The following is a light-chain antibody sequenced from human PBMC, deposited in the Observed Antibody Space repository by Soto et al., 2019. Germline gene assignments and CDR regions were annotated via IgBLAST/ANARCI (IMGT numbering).Light chain of an antibody. CDR1: SSNIGAGYV. CDR3: QSYDSSRSASVV. CDR2: GNN. V-gene: IGLV1-40*01. Sequence: QSVLTQPPSVSGAPGQRVTISCTGSSSNIGAGYVVHWYQQLPGTAPKLLIYGNNNRPSGVPDRFSGSTSGTSASLAITGLQAEDEADYYCQSYDSSRSASVVFGGGTKVTVL. J-gene: IGLJ2*01.